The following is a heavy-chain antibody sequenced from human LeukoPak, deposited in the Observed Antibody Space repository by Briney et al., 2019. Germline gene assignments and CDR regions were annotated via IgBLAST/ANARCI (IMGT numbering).Heavy chain of an antibody. Sequence: KSSETLSLTCTVSGGSTNNYYWTWIRQPPGKGLEWIGNIYNSGNTNYNPSLKSRLTISIDTSKNQFSLKVISVTAADTAIYYCARESGSYLWRSWLNPWGQGTLVTVSS. CDR2: IYNSGNT. CDR1: GGSTNNYY. V-gene: IGHV4-59*01. D-gene: IGHD3-16*01. CDR3: ARESGSYLWRSWLNP. J-gene: IGHJ5*02.